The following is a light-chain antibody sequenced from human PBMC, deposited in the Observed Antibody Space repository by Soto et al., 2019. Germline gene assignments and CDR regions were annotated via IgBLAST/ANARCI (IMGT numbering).Light chain of an antibody. CDR1: QSVSSY. CDR3: QQYGDSPRT. Sequence: EIVLTQSPGTLSLSPGERATLSCRASQSVSSYLAWFQQKPGQAPRLFIHGAFSRATGIPDRFSGSGSGTDFTLTISRLEPEDFAVYYCQQYGDSPRTFGQGTKVEIK. CDR2: GAF. V-gene: IGKV3-20*01. J-gene: IGKJ1*01.